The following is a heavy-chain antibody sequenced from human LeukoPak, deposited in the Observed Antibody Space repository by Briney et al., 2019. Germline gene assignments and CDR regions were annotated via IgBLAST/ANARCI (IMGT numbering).Heavy chain of an antibody. J-gene: IGHJ4*02. Sequence: GEPLKISCKASGYRFTNYWIAWVRQMPGKGLELMGSIYPGDSDIRYSPSFQGQVTISADKSFTTAYLQWRSLKASDTAIYYCARQGVYYSDSSAFYHWGQGTRVTASS. V-gene: IGHV5-51*01. CDR2: IYPGDSDI. CDR1: GYRFTNYW. D-gene: IGHD3-22*01. CDR3: ARQGVYYSDSSAFYH.